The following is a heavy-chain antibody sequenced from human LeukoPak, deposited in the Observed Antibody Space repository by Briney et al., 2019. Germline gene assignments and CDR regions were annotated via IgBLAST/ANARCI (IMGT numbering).Heavy chain of an antibody. D-gene: IGHD2-2*01. CDR1: GFTFSSYA. Sequence: GGSLRLSCAASGFTFSSYAMNWVRQAPGKGLEWVSAISGSGGSTYYADSVKGRFTISRDNSKKTLYLQMNSLRAEGTAVYYCAKEASIVVVPAAILEDAFDIWGQGRMVTVSS. J-gene: IGHJ3*02. CDR2: ISGSGGST. V-gene: IGHV3-23*01. CDR3: AKEASIVVVPAAILEDAFDI.